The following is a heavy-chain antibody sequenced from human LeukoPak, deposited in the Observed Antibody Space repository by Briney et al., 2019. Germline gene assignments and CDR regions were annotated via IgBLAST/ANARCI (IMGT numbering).Heavy chain of an antibody. CDR3: ARDPTGVTSNWYFDL. D-gene: IGHD1-14*01. Sequence: GASVKVSCTASGYTFTSYGISWVRQAPGQGLEWMGWISAYNGNTNYAPKLQGRVTMTTDTSTSTAYMELRSLRSDDTAVYYCARDPTGVTSNWYFDLWGRGTLVTVSS. CDR1: GYTFTSYG. CDR2: ISAYNGNT. J-gene: IGHJ2*01. V-gene: IGHV1-18*01.